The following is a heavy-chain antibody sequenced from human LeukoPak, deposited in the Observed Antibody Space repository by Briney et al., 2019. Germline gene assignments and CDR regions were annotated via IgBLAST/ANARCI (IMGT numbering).Heavy chain of an antibody. V-gene: IGHV4-4*07. J-gene: IGHJ3*02. Sequence: SETLSLTCTVSGGSISSYYWSWIRQPAGKGLEWIGCIYTSGSTNYNPSLKRRVTMSVDTSKNQFSLKLSAVTAADTAVYYCARAPRLQRADAFDIWGQGTMATVSS. CDR2: IYTSGST. CDR1: GGSISSYY. CDR3: ARAPRLQRADAFDI. D-gene: IGHD5-24*01.